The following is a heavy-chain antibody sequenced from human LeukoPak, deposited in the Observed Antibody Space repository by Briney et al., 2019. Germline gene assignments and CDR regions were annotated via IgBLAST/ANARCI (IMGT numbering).Heavy chain of an antibody. CDR2: ISHSSGYI. CDR1: GFTFSSYG. V-gene: IGHV3-21*01. J-gene: IGHJ4*02. D-gene: IGHD1-26*01. CDR3: AREIVGATSGDY. Sequence: GGSLRLSCAASGFTFSSYGMHWVRQAPGKGLEWVSSISHSSGYIYYADSVKGRFTISRDNAKNSLYLQMNNLRAEDTAMYYCAREIVGATSGDYWGQGTLVTVSS.